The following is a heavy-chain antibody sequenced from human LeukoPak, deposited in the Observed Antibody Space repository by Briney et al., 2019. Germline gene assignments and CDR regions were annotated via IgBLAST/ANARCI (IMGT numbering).Heavy chain of an antibody. CDR1: GGSFSGYY. V-gene: IGHV4-34*01. J-gene: IGHJ5*02. D-gene: IGHD3-3*01. CDR2: INHSGST. Sequence: SETLSLTCAVYGGSFSGYYWSWIRQPPGKGLEWIGEINHSGSTNYNPSLKSRVTISVDTSKNQFSLKLSSVTAADTAVYYCARARGRITIPLRALQPYNWFDPWGQGTLVTVSS. CDR3: ARARGRITIPLRALQPYNWFDP.